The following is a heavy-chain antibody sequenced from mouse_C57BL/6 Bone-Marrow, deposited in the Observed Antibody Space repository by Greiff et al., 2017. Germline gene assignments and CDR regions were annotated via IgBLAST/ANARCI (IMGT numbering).Heavy chain of an antibody. Sequence: QVQLQQPGAELVKPGASVKLSCKASGYTFTSYWMQWVKQRPGQGLEWIGEIDPSDSYTNYNQKFKGKATLTVDPSSSTAYMQLSSLTSEDSAVYCCAREDGSSSYYAMDYWGQGTSVTVSS. D-gene: IGHD1-1*01. CDR2: IDPSDSYT. CDR1: GYTFTSYW. J-gene: IGHJ4*01. V-gene: IGHV1-50*01. CDR3: AREDGSSSYYAMDY.